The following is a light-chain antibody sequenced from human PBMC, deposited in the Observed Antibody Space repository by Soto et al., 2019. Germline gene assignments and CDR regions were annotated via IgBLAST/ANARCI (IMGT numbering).Light chain of an antibody. J-gene: IGLJ1*01. Sequence: QSVLTQPASVSGSPGQSITISCTGTSGDIGSYNRVSWYQQHPGKAPKLIIYEVTDRPSGVSNRFSGSKSGNTASLTISGLQAEDEAEYSCSSYTNINTRVCVFGNGTKVT. CDR3: SSYTNINTRVCV. CDR2: EVT. CDR1: SGDIGSYNR. V-gene: IGLV2-14*01.